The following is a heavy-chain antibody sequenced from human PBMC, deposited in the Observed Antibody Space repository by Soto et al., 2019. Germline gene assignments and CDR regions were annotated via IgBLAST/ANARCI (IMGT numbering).Heavy chain of an antibody. D-gene: IGHD3-3*01. J-gene: IGHJ6*02. V-gene: IGHV1-18*04. Sequence: QVQLVQSGAEVKKPGASVKVSCKASGYIFTSYGVSWVRQAPGQGPEWMGWITVYNGNTNYAQKFQGRVTMTIDTSTSTAYMELRSLRSDDTAVYDCAREKAGRYAFWSGGKTFVHDVDVWGQGTTVPVSS. CDR1: GYIFTSYG. CDR2: ITVYNGNT. CDR3: AREKAGRYAFWSGGKTFVHDVDV.